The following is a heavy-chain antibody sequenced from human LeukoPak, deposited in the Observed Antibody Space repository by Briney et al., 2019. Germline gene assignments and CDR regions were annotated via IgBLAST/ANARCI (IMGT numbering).Heavy chain of an antibody. Sequence: GASVKVSCKVSGYTLTELSMHWVRQAPGKGLEWMGGFDPEDGETIYAQKFQGRVTMTEATSTDTAYMELSSLRSEDTAVYYCATGGYYYGSGTYYGMDVWGQGTTVTVSS. CDR1: GYTLTELS. D-gene: IGHD3-10*01. CDR3: ATGGYYYGSGTYYGMDV. V-gene: IGHV1-24*01. CDR2: FDPEDGET. J-gene: IGHJ6*02.